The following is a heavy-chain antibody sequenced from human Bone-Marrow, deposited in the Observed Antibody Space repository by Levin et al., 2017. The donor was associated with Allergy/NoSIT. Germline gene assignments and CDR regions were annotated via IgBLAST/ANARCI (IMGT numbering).Heavy chain of an antibody. CDR1: GFTFRNYE. Sequence: GESLKISCAASGFTFRNYEMNWVRQVPGKGLEWVAYINSSSSSMYYADSVRGRFTISRDNAKNSVYLHMNSLAAEDTAVYYCAREDHWRQVLDLWGQGALVTVSS. J-gene: IGHJ5*02. V-gene: IGHV3-48*03. D-gene: IGHD1-1*01. CDR2: INSSSSSM. CDR3: AREDHWRQVLDL.